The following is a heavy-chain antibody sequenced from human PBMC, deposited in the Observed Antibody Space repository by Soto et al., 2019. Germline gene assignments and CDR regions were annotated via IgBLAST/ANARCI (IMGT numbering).Heavy chain of an antibody. J-gene: IGHJ5*01. D-gene: IGHD6-13*01. V-gene: IGHV4-31*03. CDR2: IDYRGRT. Sequence: QVQLQESGPGLVQPSQTLSLTCTVSGASISSGGFYWSWIRQFPGKGLEWIGYIDYRGRTFYNPSLTSRVTISSDTSNSQFSLNVNYVTGADTAVFYCARVSAAGTRWFDSWGQGTLVTVSS. CDR3: ARVSAAGTRWFDS. CDR1: GASISSGGFY.